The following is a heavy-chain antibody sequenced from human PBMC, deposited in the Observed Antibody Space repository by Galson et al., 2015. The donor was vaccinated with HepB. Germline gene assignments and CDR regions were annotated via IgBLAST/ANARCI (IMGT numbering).Heavy chain of an antibody. J-gene: IGHJ6*03. CDR2: IYPGDADT. V-gene: IGHV5-51*03. CDR3: ARLDYRGDTAMISDYFYYMDV. D-gene: IGHD5-18*01. Sequence: QSGAEVKKPGESLKISCKGSGYSFTNYWIAWVRQMPGKGLEWMGIIYPGDADTRYSPSFQGQVTISVDKSISSAYLQWSSLQASDTAMYYCARLDYRGDTAMISDYFYYMDVWGKGTTVTVSS. CDR1: GYSFTNYW.